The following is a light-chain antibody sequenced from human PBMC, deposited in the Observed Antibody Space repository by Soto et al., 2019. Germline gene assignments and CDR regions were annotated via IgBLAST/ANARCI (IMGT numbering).Light chain of an antibody. CDR1: SSDIGTYNH. CDR3: GSDGDRTI. CDR2: DVS. Sequence: QSALTQPASVSGSPGQSITISCTGTSSDIGTYNHVSWYQQYPGKAPKLLIYDVSNRPSGVSNRFSASKSGNTASLTISGLQVEDEGDYYCGSDGDRTIFGSGTKLTVL. V-gene: IGLV2-14*03. J-gene: IGLJ1*01.